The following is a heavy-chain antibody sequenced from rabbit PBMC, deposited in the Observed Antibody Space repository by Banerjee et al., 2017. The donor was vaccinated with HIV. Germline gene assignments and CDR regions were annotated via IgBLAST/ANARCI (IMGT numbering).Heavy chain of an antibody. CDR1: GIDLSSSA. V-gene: IGHV1S36*01. D-gene: IGHD4-2*01. J-gene: IGHJ4*01. CDR2: NSRSGSA. Sequence: QQQLEESGGGLVKPGGTLTLTCKASGIDLSSSAINWVRQAPGKGLEWIGYNSRSGSAYYSSWVNGRFTISKTSTTVTLQMTSLTVADTATYFCAREPDYAAYFNLWGPGTLVTVS. CDR3: AREPDYAAYFNL.